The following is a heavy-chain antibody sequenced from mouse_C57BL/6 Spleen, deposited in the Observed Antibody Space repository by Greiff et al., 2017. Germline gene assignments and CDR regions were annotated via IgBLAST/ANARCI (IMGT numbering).Heavy chain of an antibody. D-gene: IGHD1-1*01. J-gene: IGHJ2*01. V-gene: IGHV1-81*01. Sequence: QVQLQQSGAELARPGASVKLSCKASGYTFTSYGISWVKQRTGQGLEWIGEIYPRSGNTYYNEKFKGKATLTADKSSSTAYMELRSLTSEDAAVYFCARNYGSSYPDYWGQGTTLTVSS. CDR2: IYPRSGNT. CDR3: ARNYGSSYPDY. CDR1: GYTFTSYG.